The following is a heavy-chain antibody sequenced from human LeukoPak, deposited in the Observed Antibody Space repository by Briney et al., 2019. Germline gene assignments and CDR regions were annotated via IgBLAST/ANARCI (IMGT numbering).Heavy chain of an antibody. CDR1: GFTFSRYY. CDR3: AKDLIAAAGTGFDY. J-gene: IGHJ4*02. CDR2: IKQDGSEK. Sequence: GGSLRLSCAASGFTFSRYYMTWVRQAPGKGLEWVANIKQDGSEKFYVDSVKGRFTISRDNAKNSLFLQMNSLRAEDTAVYYCAKDLIAAAGTGFDYWGQGTLVTVSS. D-gene: IGHD6-13*01. V-gene: IGHV3-7*01.